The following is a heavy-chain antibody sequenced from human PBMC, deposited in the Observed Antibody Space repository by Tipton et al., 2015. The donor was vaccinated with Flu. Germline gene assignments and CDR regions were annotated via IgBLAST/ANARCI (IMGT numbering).Heavy chain of an antibody. D-gene: IGHD6-13*01. Sequence: QSGAEVKKPGASVMLSCKASGYTFTTYYIHWVRQAPGQGLEWMGIIDPSDAYTNYAQKFQGRVTMTRDTSSRTIYMELSSLTSEDTAIYYCASEIAATGTKKFHYWGQGTLVTVSS. V-gene: IGHV1-46*01. CDR3: ASEIAATGTKKFHY. J-gene: IGHJ4*02. CDR2: IDPSDAYT. CDR1: GYTFTTYY.